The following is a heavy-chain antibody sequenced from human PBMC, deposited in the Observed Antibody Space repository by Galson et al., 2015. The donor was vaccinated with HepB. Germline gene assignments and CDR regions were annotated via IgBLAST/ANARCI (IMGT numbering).Heavy chain of an antibody. Sequence: ETLSLTCTVSGFSISSDAYWAWIRQVPGKGLEWIGSIYHSGSTYYNPSLKSRVTVSVDTSKNQFSLKLKSVAAADTATYYCATDGGSGEISVLWGQGTLVTVSS. V-gene: IGHV4-38-2*02. CDR3: ATDGGSGEISVL. CDR2: IYHSGST. CDR1: GFSISSDAY. J-gene: IGHJ4*02. D-gene: IGHD3-16*01.